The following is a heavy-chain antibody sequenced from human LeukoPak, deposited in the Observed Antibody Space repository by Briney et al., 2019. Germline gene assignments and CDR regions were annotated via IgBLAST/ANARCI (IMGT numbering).Heavy chain of an antibody. CDR2: ISPSGGTI. J-gene: IGHJ5*02. CDR3: VRVRYCSSTNCHGGWFDP. CDR1: GFAFSNYE. V-gene: IGHV3-48*03. D-gene: IGHD2-2*01. Sequence: PERSLRLSCAASGFAFSNYEMNWVSQAPGKGLEWVSYISPSGGTITYADSVKGRFTISRDNAKNSLYLQMNSLGAEDTAVYYCVRVRYCSSTNCHGGWFDPWGQGTLVTVSS.